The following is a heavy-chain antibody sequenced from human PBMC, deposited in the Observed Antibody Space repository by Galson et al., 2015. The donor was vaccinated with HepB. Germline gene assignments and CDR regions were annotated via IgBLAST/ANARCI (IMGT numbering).Heavy chain of an antibody. CDR2: ISSSSSYI. J-gene: IGHJ3*02. Sequence: SLRLSCAAPGFTFSSYDMNWVRQAPGKGLEWVSSISSSSSYIYSADSVKGRFTISRDNAKNSLYLQMNSLRAEDTAVYYCARDTYSSGSGAFDIWGQGTMVTVSS. D-gene: IGHD6-19*01. CDR1: GFTFSSYD. V-gene: IGHV3-21*01. CDR3: ARDTYSSGSGAFDI.